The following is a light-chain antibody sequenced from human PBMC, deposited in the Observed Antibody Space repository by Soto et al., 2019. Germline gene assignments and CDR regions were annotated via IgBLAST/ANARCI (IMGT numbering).Light chain of an antibody. CDR2: EVS. J-gene: IGLJ2*01. V-gene: IGLV2-14*01. CDR1: SSDVGAYNY. Sequence: QSALTQPASVSGSPGQSITISCTGTSSDVGAYNYVSWYQQHPGKAPKLIIYEVSNRPSGVSYRFSGSKSGNTASLTISGLQAEDEGDYYCSSYTRTSTLFGGGTKVTVL. CDR3: SSYTRTSTL.